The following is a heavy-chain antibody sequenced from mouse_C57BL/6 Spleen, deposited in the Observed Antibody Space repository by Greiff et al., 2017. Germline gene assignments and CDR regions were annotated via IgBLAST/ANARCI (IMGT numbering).Heavy chain of an antibody. CDR1: GYTFTSYW. CDR2: IHPNSGST. D-gene: IGHD1-1*01. J-gene: IGHJ1*03. V-gene: IGHV1-64*01. Sequence: QVQLKQPGAELVKPGASVKLSCKASGYTFTSYWMHWVKQRPGQGLEWIGMIHPNSGSTNYNEKFKSKATLTVDKSSSTAYMQLSSLTSEDSAVYYCARGDYYGSRHYWYFDVWGTGTTVTVSS. CDR3: ARGDYYGSRHYWYFDV.